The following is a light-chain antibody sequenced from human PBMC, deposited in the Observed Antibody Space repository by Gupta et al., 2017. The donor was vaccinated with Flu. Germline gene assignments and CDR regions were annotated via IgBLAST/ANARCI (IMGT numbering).Light chain of an antibody. CDR3: QSYDASAFVI. Sequence: GSIAGNFVQWYQQRPGSSPTTVIQEDTQRPSGVPDRFSGSIDRSSNSASLTISRLQTEDEADYYCQSYDASAFVIFGGGTRLTVL. V-gene: IGLV6-57*01. J-gene: IGLJ2*01. CDR2: EDT. CDR1: GSIAGNF.